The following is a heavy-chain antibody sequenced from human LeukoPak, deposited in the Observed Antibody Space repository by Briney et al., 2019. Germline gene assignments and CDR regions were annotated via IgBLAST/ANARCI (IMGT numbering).Heavy chain of an antibody. J-gene: IGHJ6*02. V-gene: IGHV1-69*13. Sequence: GASVKVSCKASGGTFSSYAISWVRQAPGQGLEWMGGIIPIFGTANYAQKFQGRVTITADESTSTAYMELSSLRSEDTAVYYCARDNGIVGATYYYYYGMDVWGQGTTVTVSS. CDR1: GGTFSSYA. CDR3: ARDNGIVGATYYYYYGMDV. D-gene: IGHD1-26*01. CDR2: IIPIFGTA.